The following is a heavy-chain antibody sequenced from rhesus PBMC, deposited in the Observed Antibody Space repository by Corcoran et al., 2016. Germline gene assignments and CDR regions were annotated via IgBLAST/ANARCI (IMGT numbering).Heavy chain of an antibody. CDR2: ISSASTYI. D-gene: IGHD2-39*02. Sequence: EVQLVESGGGLVQPGGSLRLSCAASGFTFSSYGMSWVRQAPGKGLGWVSSISSASTYIFYADSVKGRFTISRDNARNSLSLQMNSLRAEDTAVYYCTRTFCSGGVCYTDYWGQGVLVTVSS. V-gene: IGHV3S16*01. CDR1: GFTFSSYG. J-gene: IGHJ4*01. CDR3: TRTFCSGGVCYTDY.